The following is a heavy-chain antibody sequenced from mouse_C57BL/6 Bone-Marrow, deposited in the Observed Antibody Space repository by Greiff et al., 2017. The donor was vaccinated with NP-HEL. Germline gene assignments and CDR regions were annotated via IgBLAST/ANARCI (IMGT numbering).Heavy chain of an antibody. J-gene: IGHJ2*01. CDR2: ISSGGSYT. V-gene: IGHV5-6*01. D-gene: IGHD1-1*01. CDR1: GFTFSSYG. Sequence: EVQGVESGGDLVKPGGSLKLSCAASGFTFSSYGMSWVRQTPDKRLEWVATISSGGSYTYYPDSVKGRFTISRDNAKNTLDLQMSSLKSEDTAMYYCARLPPYYYGSRGYWGQGTTLTVSS. CDR3: ARLPPYYYGSRGY.